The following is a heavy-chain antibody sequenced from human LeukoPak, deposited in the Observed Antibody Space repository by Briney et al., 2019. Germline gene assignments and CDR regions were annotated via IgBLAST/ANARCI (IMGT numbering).Heavy chain of an antibody. D-gene: IGHD3-22*01. V-gene: IGHV1-2*06. CDR2: INPNSGGT. CDR1: GYSFSDYP. J-gene: IGHJ4*02. Sequence: GASVKVSCKASGYSFSDYPIHWVRQAPGQGLEWMGRINPNSGGTNYAQKFQGRVTMTRDTSISTAYMELSRLRSDDTAVYYCAREGIDSSGYYYSSFDYWGQGTLVTVSS. CDR3: AREGIDSSGYYYSSFDY.